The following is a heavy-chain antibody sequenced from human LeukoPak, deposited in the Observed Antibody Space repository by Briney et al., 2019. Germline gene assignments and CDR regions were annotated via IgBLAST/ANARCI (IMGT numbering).Heavy chain of an antibody. CDR1: GFTFGDYA. V-gene: IGHV3-49*03. D-gene: IGHD3-22*01. CDR2: IRSKAYGGTT. J-gene: IGHJ3*02. Sequence: GGSLRLSCTASGFTFGDYAMSWFRQAPGKGLEWVGFIRSKAYGGTTEYAASVKGRSTISRDDSKSIAYLQMNSLKTEDTAVYYCTSLVVVLIDDAFDIWGQGTMVTVSS. CDR3: TSLVVVLIDDAFDI.